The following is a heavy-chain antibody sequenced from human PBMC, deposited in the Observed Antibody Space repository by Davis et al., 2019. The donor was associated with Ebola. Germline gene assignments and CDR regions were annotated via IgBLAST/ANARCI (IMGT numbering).Heavy chain of an antibody. CDR1: GGSVGSDD. CDR3: VRGSDAYKTGY. Sequence: SETLSLTCSVSGGSVGSDDWSLIRQSPGKGLEWIAFISNGGRTIYNPSLRGRVTISIDTSKNQFSLEVRSVTAADTAFYYCVRGSDAYKTGYWGQGTLVTVSS. D-gene: IGHD5-24*01. V-gene: IGHV4-59*02. CDR2: ISNGGRT. J-gene: IGHJ4*02.